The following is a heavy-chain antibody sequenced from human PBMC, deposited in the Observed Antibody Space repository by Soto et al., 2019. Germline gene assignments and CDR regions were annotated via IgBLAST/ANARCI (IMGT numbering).Heavy chain of an antibody. Sequence: QVHLVQSGAEVKKPGASVKVSCKGSGYGFTTYGITWLRKAPGQGLEWMAWISAHNGNTNYAQKLQGRVTVTRDTSTSTAYMELRSLRSDDTAVYYCARGRYGDYWGQGALVTVSS. CDR3: ARGRYGDY. J-gene: IGHJ4*02. CDR2: ISAHNGNT. V-gene: IGHV1-18*01. CDR1: GYGFTTYG. D-gene: IGHD1-1*01.